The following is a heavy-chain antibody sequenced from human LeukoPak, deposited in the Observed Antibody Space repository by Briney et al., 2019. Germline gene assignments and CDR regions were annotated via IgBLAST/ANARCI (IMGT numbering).Heavy chain of an antibody. CDR2: IIPILGEP. CDR1: GGTFSNYT. J-gene: IGHJ4*02. V-gene: IGHV1-69*02. CDR3: ARKGGLGTYGIFDY. D-gene: IGHD3-10*01. Sequence: SVKVSCKASGGTFSNYTISWVRQAPGQGLEWMGRIIPILGEPDYAQKFQGRVTITADMSTSTAYMELSSLRSEDTAVYYCARKGGLGTYGIFDYWGQGTLVTVSS.